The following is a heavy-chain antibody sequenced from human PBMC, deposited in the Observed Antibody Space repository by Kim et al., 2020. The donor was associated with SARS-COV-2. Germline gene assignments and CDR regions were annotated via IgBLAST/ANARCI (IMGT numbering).Heavy chain of an antibody. Sequence: ANSGKGRFTISRKKSKNTLYLQMNSRRAEDTAVYYCAKDSGSYLGTFDYWGQGTLVTVSS. CDR3: AKDSGSYLGTFDY. D-gene: IGHD1-26*01. J-gene: IGHJ4*02. V-gene: IGHV3-23*01.